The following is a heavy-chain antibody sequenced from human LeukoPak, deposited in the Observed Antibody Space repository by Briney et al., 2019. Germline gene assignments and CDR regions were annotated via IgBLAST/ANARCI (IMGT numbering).Heavy chain of an antibody. Sequence: GGSLRLSCAASGFNFSNYVMHWVRQAPGKGLECVSAITINGDITHYANSVKGRFTISRDNSRNTLSLQMGSLRAEDMAIYYRRGVKGTDDYWGRGTLVTVSS. J-gene: IGHJ4*02. CDR3: RGVKGTDDY. CDR1: GFNFSNYV. D-gene: IGHD3-10*01. V-gene: IGHV3-64*01. CDR2: ITINGDIT.